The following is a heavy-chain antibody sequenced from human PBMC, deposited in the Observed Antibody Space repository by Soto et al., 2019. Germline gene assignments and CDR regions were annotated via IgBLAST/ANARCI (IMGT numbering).Heavy chain of an antibody. CDR1: GFSLSTSGVG. CDR2: IYWDDNK. D-gene: IGHD3-10*02. V-gene: IGHV2-5*02. Sequence: QITLKESGPTLVKPTQTLTLTCTFSGFSLSTSGVGVGWIRQPPGKALEWLALIYWDDNKRFSPSLSSRLTITKDTSKNQVVLTMTNMDPVDTATYYCIHRTRFGDFDSWGQGTLVTVSS. J-gene: IGHJ4*02. CDR3: IHRTRFGDFDS.